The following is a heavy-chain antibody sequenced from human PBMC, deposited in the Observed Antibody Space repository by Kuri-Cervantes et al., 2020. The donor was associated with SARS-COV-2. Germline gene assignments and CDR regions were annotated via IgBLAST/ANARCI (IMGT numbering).Heavy chain of an antibody. CDR2: ISNDGYNR. CDR3: AKMGDNYIKGDYGSEV. CDR1: GFSFSRFP. V-gene: IGHV3-30*18. Sequence: GESLKISCAASGFSFSRFPMHWVRHAPGRGLEWVALISNDGYNRFYADFLKGRFTISRDNSKNTLHLDMNSLRPEDTGVYYCAKMGDNYIKGDYGSEVWGQGITVTSP. D-gene: IGHD3-16*01. J-gene: IGHJ6*02.